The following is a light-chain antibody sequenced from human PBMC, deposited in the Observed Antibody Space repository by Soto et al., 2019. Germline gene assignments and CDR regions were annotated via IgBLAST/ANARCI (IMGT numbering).Light chain of an antibody. CDR2: GAS. CDR3: QHYGTPCT. V-gene: IGKV3-20*01. CDR1: QTVSTRS. J-gene: IGKJ1*01. Sequence: EIVLTQSPGTLSLSPGERATLSCRASQTVSTRSLVWYQKNPGQAPSLLFAGASNRATGIPDRFSGSASGTDFTLTIRRLEPEYSAYYCCQHYGTPCTFGHGTKVDIK.